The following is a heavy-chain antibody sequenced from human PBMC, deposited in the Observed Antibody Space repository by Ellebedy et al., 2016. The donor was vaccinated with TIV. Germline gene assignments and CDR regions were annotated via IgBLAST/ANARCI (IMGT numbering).Heavy chain of an antibody. CDR1: GFTFSNAW. D-gene: IGHD2-15*01. J-gene: IGHJ4*02. CDR2: ISSSSSYI. V-gene: IGHV3-21*01. CDR3: AKDTQGTFDY. Sequence: GESLKISCAASGFTFSNAWMNWVRQAPGKGLEWVSSISSSSSYIYYADSVKGRFTISRDNSKNTLYLQMNSLRAEDTAVYYCAKDTQGTFDYWGQGTLVTVSS.